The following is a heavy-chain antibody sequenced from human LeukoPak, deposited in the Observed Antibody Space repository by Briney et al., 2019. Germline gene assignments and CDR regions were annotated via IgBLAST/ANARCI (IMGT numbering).Heavy chain of an antibody. CDR3: ATEGRSITPGY. V-gene: IGHV3-21*01. CDR1: GFTFSSYT. J-gene: IGHJ4*02. CDR2: ISSSRTSI. Sequence: PGGSLRLSFGASGFTFSSYTMIWVRQAPGMGLEWVSSISSSRTSIYYADSVKGRFTISRDNAKNSLYLQMNSLRAEDTSVYYCATEGRSITPGYWGQGPLAIVSS. D-gene: IGHD6-13*01.